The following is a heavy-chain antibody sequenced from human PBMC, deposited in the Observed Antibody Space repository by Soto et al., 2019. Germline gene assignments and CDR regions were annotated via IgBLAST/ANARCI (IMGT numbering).Heavy chain of an antibody. V-gene: IGHV4-30-2*01. CDR1: VGSISTGVYS. J-gene: IGHJ6*02. CDR2: INHSGST. CDR3: ARGHYSYAMEL. Sequence: SETLSLTCDFSVGSISTGVYSCNWIRQPPGKGLEWVGYINHSGSTYDNPSLKSRVTMSVNRSKNQFSLNLTSVTAADTAVYFCARGHYSYAMELWGQGTMVTVS.